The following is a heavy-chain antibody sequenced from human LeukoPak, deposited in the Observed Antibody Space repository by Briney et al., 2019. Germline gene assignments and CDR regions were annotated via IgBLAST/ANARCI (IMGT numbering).Heavy chain of an antibody. CDR3: AGSHCSSTSCKGYYYYGMDV. CDR1: GYTFTGYY. D-gene: IGHD2-2*01. V-gene: IGHV1-2*02. CDR2: INPNSGGT. Sequence: APVKVSCKASGYTFTGYYMHWVRQAPGQGLEWMGWINPNSGGTNYAQKFQGRVTMTRDTSISTAYMELSRLRSDDTAVYYCAGSHCSSTSCKGYYYYGMDVWGQGTTVTVSS. J-gene: IGHJ6*02.